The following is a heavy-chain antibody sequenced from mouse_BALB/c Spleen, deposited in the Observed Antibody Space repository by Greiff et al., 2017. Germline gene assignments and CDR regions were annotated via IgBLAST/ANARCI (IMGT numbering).Heavy chain of an antibody. V-gene: IGHV1-87*01. CDR1: GYTFTSYW. Sequence: QVQLQQSGAELARPGASVKLSCKASGYTFTSYWMQWVKQRPGQGLEWLGAIYPGDGDTRYTQKFKGKATLTADKSSSTAYMQLSSLASEDSAVYYCARSGWMDYWGQGTSVTVAS. CDR3: ARSGWMDY. D-gene: IGHD3-1*01. J-gene: IGHJ4*01. CDR2: IYPGDGDT.